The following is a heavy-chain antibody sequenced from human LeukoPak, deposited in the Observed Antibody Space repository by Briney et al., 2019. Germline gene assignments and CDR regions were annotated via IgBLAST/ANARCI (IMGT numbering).Heavy chain of an antibody. J-gene: IGHJ5*02. V-gene: IGHV1-18*01. CDR1: GYTFTSYG. CDR3: ARDKSVSGSYRNWFDP. Sequence: ASVKVSCKASGYTFTSYGISWVRQAPGQGLEWMGWISAYNGNTNYAQKLQGRVTMTTDTSTSTAYMELRSLRSDDTAVYYCARDKSVSGSYRNWFDPWGQGTLVTVSS. D-gene: IGHD1-26*01. CDR2: ISAYNGNT.